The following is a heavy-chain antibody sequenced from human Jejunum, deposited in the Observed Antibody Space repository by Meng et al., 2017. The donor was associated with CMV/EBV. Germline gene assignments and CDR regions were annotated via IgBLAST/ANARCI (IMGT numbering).Heavy chain of an antibody. Sequence: CAASGFTVIRYWMQWVRQAPGKGLVWVSRINSDGSSTSYADSVKGRFTISRDNAKNTLYLQMNSLRAEDTAVYYCAREASGDCYDYWGQGTLVTVSS. CDR2: INSDGSST. CDR3: AREASGDCYDY. J-gene: IGHJ4*02. D-gene: IGHD2-21*01. V-gene: IGHV3-74*01. CDR1: GFTVIRYW.